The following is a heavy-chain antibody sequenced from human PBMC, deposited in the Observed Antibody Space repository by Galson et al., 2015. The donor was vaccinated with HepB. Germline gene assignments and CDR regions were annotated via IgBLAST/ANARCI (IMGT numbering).Heavy chain of an antibody. CDR3: ARQRVGANSPWDY. J-gene: IGHJ4*02. D-gene: IGHD4-23*01. CDR1: GGSISGYY. CDR2: LSYSGGGST. Sequence: SETLSLTCSVSGGSISGYYRSWIRQPPGKGLEWIGYLSYSGGGSTSYNPSLKSRVTMSVDTSKTQFSLNLSSVTAADTAVYYCARQRVGANSPWDYWGQGTLVTVSS. V-gene: IGHV4-59*01.